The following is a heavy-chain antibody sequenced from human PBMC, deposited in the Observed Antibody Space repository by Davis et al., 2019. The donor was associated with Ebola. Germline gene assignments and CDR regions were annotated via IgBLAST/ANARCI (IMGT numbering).Heavy chain of an antibody. J-gene: IGHJ4*02. CDR3: ARAGDDGYSSSWYFRYYFDY. V-gene: IGHV3-21*01. CDR1: GFTFSSYS. D-gene: IGHD6-13*01. CDR2: ISSSSSYI. Sequence: GESLKISCAASGFTFSSYSMNWVRQAPGKGLEWVSSISSSSSYIYYADSVKGRFTISRDNAKNSLYLQMNSLRAEDTAVYYCARAGDDGYSSSWYFRYYFDYWGQGTLVTVSS.